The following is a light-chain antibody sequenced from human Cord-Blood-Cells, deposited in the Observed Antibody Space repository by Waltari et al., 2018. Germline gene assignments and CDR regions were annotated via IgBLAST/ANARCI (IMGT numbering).Light chain of an antibody. V-gene: IGLV1-40*01. J-gene: IGLJ2*01. Sequence: QSVLTQPPSVSGAPGQRVTISCTGTSSNLGAGYDVPWYQQLPGTAPKLLIYGNSNRPSGVPDRFSGSKSGTSASLAITGLQAEDEADYYCQSYDSSLSVYVVFGGGTKLTVL. CDR2: GNS. CDR3: QSYDSSLSVYVV. CDR1: SSNLGAGYD.